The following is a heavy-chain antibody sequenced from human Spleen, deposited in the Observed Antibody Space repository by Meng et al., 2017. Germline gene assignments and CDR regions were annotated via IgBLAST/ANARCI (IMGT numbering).Heavy chain of an antibody. J-gene: IGHJ6*02. Sequence: ASVKVSCKASGYTFISYGISWVRQTPGQGLEWMGWISASNGNTNYAQKLQGRVTMTTDTSTSTAYMELRSLRSDDTAVYYCARGLRYYDQTAYDMDVWGQGTTVTVSS. CDR2: ISASNGNT. CDR3: ARGLRYYDQTAYDMDV. D-gene: IGHD3-9*01. CDR1: GYTFISYG. V-gene: IGHV1-18*01.